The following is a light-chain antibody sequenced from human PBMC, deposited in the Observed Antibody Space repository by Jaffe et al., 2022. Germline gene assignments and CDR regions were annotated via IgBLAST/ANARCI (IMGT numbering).Light chain of an antibody. J-gene: IGKJ4*01. CDR1: QSVLYNSNNKNY. Sequence: DIVMTQSPDSLAVSLGERATFNCKSSQSVLYNSNNKNYLAWYQQKPGQPPKLLFYWASTRESGVPDRFSGSGSGTDFTLTISSLQAEDVAVYYCQQYYTTPVTFGGGTKVEIK. V-gene: IGKV4-1*01. CDR3: QQYYTTPVT. CDR2: WAS.